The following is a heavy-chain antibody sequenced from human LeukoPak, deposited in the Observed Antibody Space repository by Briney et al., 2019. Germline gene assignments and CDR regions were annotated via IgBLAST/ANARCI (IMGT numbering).Heavy chain of an antibody. V-gene: IGHV3-23*01. CDR2: ISGSGSRT. J-gene: IGHJ1*01. CDR1: GITFSNYI. Sequence: GGSLRLSCVASGITFSNYIMAWVRQAPGKGLEWVSTISGSGSRTYYADSVKGRFTISRDNSKNTLYLQMNSLRAEDTAVYYCARGGGVVALQRWGQGTLVTVSS. D-gene: IGHD3-22*01. CDR3: ARGGGVVALQR.